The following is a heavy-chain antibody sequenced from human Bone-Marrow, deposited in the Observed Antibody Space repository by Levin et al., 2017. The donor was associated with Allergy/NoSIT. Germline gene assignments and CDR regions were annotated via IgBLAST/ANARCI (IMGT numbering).Heavy chain of an antibody. V-gene: IGHV3-21*01. CDR3: ARGGVGPGSFDY. Sequence: PGGSLRLSCAASGFTFSSYSMNWVRQAPGKGLEWVSSISSSSSYIYYADSVKGRFTISRDNAKNSLYLQMNSLRAEDTAVYYCARGGVGPGSFDYGGQGTLVTVSS. CDR2: ISSSSSYI. CDR1: GFTFSSYS. D-gene: IGHD3-10*01. J-gene: IGHJ4*02.